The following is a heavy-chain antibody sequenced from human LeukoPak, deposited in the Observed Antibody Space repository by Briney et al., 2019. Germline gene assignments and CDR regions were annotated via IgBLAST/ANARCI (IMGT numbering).Heavy chain of an antibody. Sequence: GGSLRLSCAASGFTFSSYGMHWVRQAPGKGLEWVAVISYDGSNKYYADSVKGRFTISGDNSKNTLYLQMNSLRAEDTAVYYCATDLGGGSWYGYYFDYWGQGTLVTVSS. V-gene: IGHV3-30*03. J-gene: IGHJ4*02. CDR1: GFTFSSYG. CDR2: ISYDGSNK. CDR3: ATDLGGGSWYGYYFDY. D-gene: IGHD2-15*01.